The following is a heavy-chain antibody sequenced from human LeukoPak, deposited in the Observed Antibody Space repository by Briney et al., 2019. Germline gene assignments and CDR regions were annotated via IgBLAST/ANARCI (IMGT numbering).Heavy chain of an antibody. CDR3: ARDMGPGYCSSTSCYFHY. J-gene: IGHJ4*02. CDR2: IYYSGST. Sequence: SETLSLTCTVSGGSISSYYWSWIRQPPGKGLEWIGYIYYSGSTNYNPSLKSRVTISVDTSKNQFSLKLSSVTAADTAVYYCARDMGPGYCSSTSCYFHYWGQGTLVTVSS. D-gene: IGHD2-2*01. CDR1: GGSISSYY. V-gene: IGHV4-59*01.